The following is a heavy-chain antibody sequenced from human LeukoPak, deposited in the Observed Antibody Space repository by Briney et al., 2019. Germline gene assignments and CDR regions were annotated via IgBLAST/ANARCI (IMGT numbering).Heavy chain of an antibody. CDR1: GGSLSSYY. CDR2: IYYNGTT. J-gene: IGHJ6*04. Sequence: SETLSLTCTVSGGSLSSYYWSWVRQPPGKGLEWIAYIYYNGTTYYNPSPRSRLTMSIDTSKSQLSLKLRSVTAADSAVYYCARERVADIRGYFYYGMDVWGKGTTVTVSS. V-gene: IGHV4-59*01. CDR3: ARERVADIRGYFYYGMDV. D-gene: IGHD6-19*01.